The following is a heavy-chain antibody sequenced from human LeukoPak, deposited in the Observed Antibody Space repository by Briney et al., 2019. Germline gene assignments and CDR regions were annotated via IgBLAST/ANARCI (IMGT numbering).Heavy chain of an antibody. D-gene: IGHD2-15*01. CDR3: ARGYCSGGSCYVAYFDY. CDR2: ISAYNGNT. Sequence: ASVKVPCKASGYTFTSYGISWVRQAPGQGLEWMGWISAYNGNTNYAQKLQGRVTMTTDTSTSTAYMELRSLRSDDTAVYYCARGYCSGGSCYVAYFDYWGQGTLVTVSS. CDR1: GYTFTSYG. J-gene: IGHJ4*02. V-gene: IGHV1-18*04.